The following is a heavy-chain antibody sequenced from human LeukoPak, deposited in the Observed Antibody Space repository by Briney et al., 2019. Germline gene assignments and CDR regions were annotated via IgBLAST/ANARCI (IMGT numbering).Heavy chain of an antibody. CDR1: GYTFTSYG. CDR2: ISAYNGNT. V-gene: IGHV1-18*01. J-gene: IGHJ4*02. CDR3: ARGPYDLWSGYYPPYYFDY. D-gene: IGHD3-3*01. Sequence: ASVKVSCKASGYTFTSYGISWVRQAPGQGLEWMGWISAYNGNTNYAQKLQGRVTMTTDTSTSTAYMELRSLRSDDTAVYYCARGPYDLWSGYYPPYYFDYWGQGTLVTVSS.